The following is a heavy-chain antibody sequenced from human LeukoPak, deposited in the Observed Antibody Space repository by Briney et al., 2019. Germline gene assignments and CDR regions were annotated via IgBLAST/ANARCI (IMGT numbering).Heavy chain of an antibody. CDR3: ARHGYYGSGRPLDY. CDR2: IYHSGST. CDR1: GGSISSSNW. J-gene: IGHJ4*02. V-gene: IGHV4-4*02. D-gene: IGHD3-10*01. Sequence: SETLSLTCAVSGGSISSSNWWNWVRQPPGKGLEWIGEIYHSGSTNYNPSLKSRVTISVDTSKNQFSLKLSSVTAADTAVYYCARHGYYGSGRPLDYWGQGTLVTVSS.